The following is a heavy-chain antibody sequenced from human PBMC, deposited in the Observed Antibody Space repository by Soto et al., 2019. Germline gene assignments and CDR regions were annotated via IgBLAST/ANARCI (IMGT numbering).Heavy chain of an antibody. D-gene: IGHD1-1*01. J-gene: IGHJ4*02. CDR3: ARYTTGGTGFDY. V-gene: IGHV4-61*01. CDR1: GGSVSSGSYY. CDR2: ISYSGST. Sequence: QVQLQESGPGLVKPSETLSLTCTVSGGSVSSGSYYWSWIRQPPGKGLEWIGYISYSGSTNYKSSLMSRVTISKDTSENQFSLKLSSVTAADTAVYYCARYTTGGTGFDYWGQGTLVTVSS.